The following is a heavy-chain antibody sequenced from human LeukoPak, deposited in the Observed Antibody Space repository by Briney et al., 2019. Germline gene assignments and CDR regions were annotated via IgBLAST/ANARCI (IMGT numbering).Heavy chain of an antibody. Sequence: GASVKVSCKASGYTFTGYYMHWVRQAPGQGLVWMGRVNPRSGDTKYAHDFEGRVFMTRDTSISTAFMEVRGLRPDDTAVYFCASNIAVSLDGFDPWGQGTLVTVSS. D-gene: IGHD6-19*01. V-gene: IGHV1-2*02. J-gene: IGHJ5*02. CDR2: VNPRSGDT. CDR3: ASNIAVSLDGFDP. CDR1: GYTFTGYY.